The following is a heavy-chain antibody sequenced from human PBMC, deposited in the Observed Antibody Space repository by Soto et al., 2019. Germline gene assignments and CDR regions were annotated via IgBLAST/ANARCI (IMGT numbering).Heavy chain of an antibody. D-gene: IGHD3-16*01. CDR1: GGSISSYY. V-gene: IGHV4-59*01. CDR2: IYYSGST. J-gene: IGHJ3*02. CDR3: ARDYIMITSGDIIADALGI. Sequence: SETLSLTCTVSGGSISSYYWSWIRQPPGKGLEWIGYIYYSGSTNYNPSLKSRVTISVDTSKNQFSLKLSSVTAADTAVYYCARDYIMITSGDIIADALGIWGQGAMDTVSS.